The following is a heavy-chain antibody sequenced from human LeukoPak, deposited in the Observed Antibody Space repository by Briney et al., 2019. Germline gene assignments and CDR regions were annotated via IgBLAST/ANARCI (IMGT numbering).Heavy chain of an antibody. CDR3: ARGPQMYSSSWFSRLRPFDY. Sequence: PGGSLRLSCAASGFTFSSYEIHWVRQAPGKGLEWVSYIGSSGNTIYYADSVKGRFTISRDNAKNSLYLQMNSLRAEDTAVYYCARGPQMYSSSWFSRLRPFDYWGQGTLVTVSS. J-gene: IGHJ4*02. CDR2: IGSSGNTI. V-gene: IGHV3-48*03. D-gene: IGHD6-13*01. CDR1: GFTFSSYE.